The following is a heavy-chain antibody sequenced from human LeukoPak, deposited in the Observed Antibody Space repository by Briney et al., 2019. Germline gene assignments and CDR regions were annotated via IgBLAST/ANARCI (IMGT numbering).Heavy chain of an antibody. J-gene: IGHJ4*02. CDR2: ISSSGSTI. CDR1: GFTFSSYE. V-gene: IGHV3-48*03. CDR3: ARDRSTVVTSYYFDY. D-gene: IGHD4-23*01. Sequence: PGGSLRLSCAASGFTFSSYEMNWVRQAPGKGLEWASCISSSGSTIYYADSVKGRFTISRDNAKNSLYLQMNSLRAEDTAVYYCARDRSTVVTSYYFDYWGQGTLVTVSS.